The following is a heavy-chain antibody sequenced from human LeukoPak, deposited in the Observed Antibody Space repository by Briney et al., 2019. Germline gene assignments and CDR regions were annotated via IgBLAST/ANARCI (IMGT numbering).Heavy chain of an antibody. D-gene: IGHD3-22*01. CDR2: ISKGSGYI. V-gene: IGHV3-21*01. J-gene: IGHJ4*02. CDR3: ARENYYDSSGPIDY. Sequence: GGSLRLSCAASGFTFSNAWMSWVRQAPGKGLEWVSSISKGSGYIYYTDSVKGRFTISRDNAKSSLYLQMNSLRAEDTAVYYCARENYYDSSGPIDYWGQGTLVTVSS. CDR1: GFTFSNAW.